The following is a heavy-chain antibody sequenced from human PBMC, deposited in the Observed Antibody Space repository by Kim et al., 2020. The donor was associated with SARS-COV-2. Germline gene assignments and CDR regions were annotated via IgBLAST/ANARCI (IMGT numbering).Heavy chain of an antibody. D-gene: IGHD6-19*01. CDR1: GFTFSSYS. V-gene: IGHV3-30*04. Sequence: GGSLRLSCAASGFTFSSYSMHWVRQAPGKGLEWVAVISYDGSNKNYVDSVKGRFTISRDNSKNTLYLQMNSPRAEDTAVYYCARDIASYSSGWIYYYYGMDDWGKGTTVTVSS. J-gene: IGHJ6*04. CDR2: ISYDGSNK. CDR3: ARDIASYSSGWIYYYYGMDD.